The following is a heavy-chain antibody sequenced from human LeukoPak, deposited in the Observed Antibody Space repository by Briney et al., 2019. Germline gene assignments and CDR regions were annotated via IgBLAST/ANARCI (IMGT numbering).Heavy chain of an antibody. Sequence: GGSLRLSCAASRFTFDDYGMSWVRQAPGKGLEWVSGINWNGGSTGYADSVKGRFTISRDNAKNSLYLQMNSLRAEGTALYYCARSVAASRDYWGQGTLVTVSS. CDR1: RFTFDDYG. CDR2: INWNGGST. J-gene: IGHJ4*02. D-gene: IGHD2-15*01. CDR3: ARSVAASRDY. V-gene: IGHV3-20*04.